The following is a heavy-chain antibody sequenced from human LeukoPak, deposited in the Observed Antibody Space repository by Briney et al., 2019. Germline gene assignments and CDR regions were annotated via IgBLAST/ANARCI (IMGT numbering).Heavy chain of an antibody. CDR1: GGSISSYY. CDR2: IYYSGST. J-gene: IGHJ4*02. D-gene: IGHD6-19*01. Sequence: SETLSLTCTVSGGSISSYYWSWVRQPPGKGLEWIGYIYYSGSTNYNPSLKSRVTILVDTSKNQFSLKLSSVTAADTAVYYCARHAQQWLTYYFDYWGQGTLVTVSS. CDR3: ARHAQQWLTYYFDY. V-gene: IGHV4-59*08.